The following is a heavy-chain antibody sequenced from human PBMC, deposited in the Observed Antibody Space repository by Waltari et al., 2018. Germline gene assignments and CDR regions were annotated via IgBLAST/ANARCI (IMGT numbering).Heavy chain of an antibody. J-gene: IGHJ5*02. Sequence: QVQLQQWGAGLLKPSETLSLTCAVYGGSFSGYYWSWIRQPPGKGLEWIGEINHSGSTNSNPALKSGVTISVDTSKNQFSLKLSSVTAADTAVYYCARGQYIKRIYCSGGSCYSHNWFDPWGQGTLVTVSS. V-gene: IGHV4-34*01. D-gene: IGHD2-15*01. CDR3: ARGQYIKRIYCSGGSCYSHNWFDP. CDR2: INHSGST. CDR1: GGSFSGYY.